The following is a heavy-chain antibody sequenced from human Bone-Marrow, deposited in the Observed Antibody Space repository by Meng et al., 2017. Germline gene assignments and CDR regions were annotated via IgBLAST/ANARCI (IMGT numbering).Heavy chain of an antibody. Sequence: GESLKISCKGSGYSFTSYWIGWVRQMPGKGLEWMGIIYPGDSDTRYSPSFQGQVTISADKSISTAYLHWSSLKASDTAMYYCARLGAGIAAAGTTPPPFDYWGQGTLVTVSS. CDR3: ARLGAGIAAAGTTPPPFDY. J-gene: IGHJ4*02. CDR2: IYPGDSDT. V-gene: IGHV5-51*01. CDR1: GYSFTSYW. D-gene: IGHD6-13*01.